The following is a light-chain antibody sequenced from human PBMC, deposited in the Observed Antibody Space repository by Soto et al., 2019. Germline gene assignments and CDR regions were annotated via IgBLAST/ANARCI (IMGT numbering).Light chain of an antibody. CDR3: QAWDNNLHV. CDR1: KLGDKY. Sequence: SYELTQPPSVSVSPGQTASITCSGEKLGDKYVCWYQQKPGQSPVVVIYQDKKRPSGIPERFSGSNSGNTATLTISGTQAMDEADYYCQAWDNNLHVFGTGTKLTVL. J-gene: IGLJ1*01. V-gene: IGLV3-1*01. CDR2: QDK.